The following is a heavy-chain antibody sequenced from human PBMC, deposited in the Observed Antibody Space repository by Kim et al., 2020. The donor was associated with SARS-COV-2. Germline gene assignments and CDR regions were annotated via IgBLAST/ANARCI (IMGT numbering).Heavy chain of an antibody. CDR1: GGSLSSSSYY. V-gene: IGHV4-39*01. Sequence: SETLSLTCTVSGGSLSSSSYYWGWIRQPPGRGLVCIGSIYYGGSTYNNPALKSRVTISVDTSKNQFSLKLSSVTAADTAVYYWARRIVSGWGDYFDYWGQGTLVTVSS. J-gene: IGHJ4*02. D-gene: IGHD6-19*01. CDR3: ARRIVSGWGDYFDY. CDR2: IYYGGST.